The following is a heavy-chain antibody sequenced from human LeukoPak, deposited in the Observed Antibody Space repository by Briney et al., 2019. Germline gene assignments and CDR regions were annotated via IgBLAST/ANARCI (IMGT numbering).Heavy chain of an antibody. J-gene: IGHJ6*02. CDR1: GGSISSYY. D-gene: IGHD6-13*01. CDR2: IYYSGST. Sequence: NPSETLSFTCTVSGGSISSYYWSWIRQPPGKGLEWIGYIYYSGSTNYNPSLKSRVTISVDTSKNQFSLKLSSVTAADTAVYYCARHPNSKSGYYGMDVWGQGTTVTVSS. V-gene: IGHV4-59*08. CDR3: ARHPNSKSGYYGMDV.